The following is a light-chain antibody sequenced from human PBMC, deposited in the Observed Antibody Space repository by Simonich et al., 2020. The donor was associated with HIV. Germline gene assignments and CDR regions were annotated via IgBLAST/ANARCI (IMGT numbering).Light chain of an antibody. J-gene: IGKJ4*01. CDR2: AAS. V-gene: IGKV1-9*01. Sequence: DIQLTQSPSFLSASVGDRVTITCRASQDTSSYLAWYHQKPGKAPKLLIYAASTLQSGVPSRFSGSGSGTEFTLTISSLQPEDFATYYCQQLNSYPRALTFGGGTKVEIK. CDR1: QDTSSY. CDR3: QQLNSYPRALT.